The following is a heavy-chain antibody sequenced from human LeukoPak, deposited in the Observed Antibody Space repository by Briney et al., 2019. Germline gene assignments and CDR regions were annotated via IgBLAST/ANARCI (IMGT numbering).Heavy chain of an antibody. CDR2: ITGSSSYI. Sequence: KPGGSLRLSCAASGFSFRSYSMDWVRQAPGKGLEWVSSITGSSSYISYAHSVKGRFTIPRDNPENPLFLKMSSLRPEDTAVYFCARDRLEGGETFDSWGKGTLVTVSS. CDR1: GFSFRSYS. V-gene: IGHV3-21*01. CDR3: ARDRLEGGETFDS. J-gene: IGHJ4*02. D-gene: IGHD1-1*01.